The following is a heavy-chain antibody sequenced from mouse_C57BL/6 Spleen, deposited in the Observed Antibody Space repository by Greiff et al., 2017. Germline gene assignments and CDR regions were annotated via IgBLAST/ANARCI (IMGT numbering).Heavy chain of an antibody. CDR3: ARASYFDD. J-gene: IGHJ2*01. CDR2: IDPSDSET. CDR1: GYTFTSYW. V-gene: IGHV1-52*01. Sequence: VQLQQPGAELVRPGSSVKLSCKASGYTFTSYWMHWVKQRPIQGLEWIGNIDPSDSETHYNQKFKDKATLTVDKSSSTAYMQLSSLTSGDSAVYCCARASYFDDWGKGTTLTVSS.